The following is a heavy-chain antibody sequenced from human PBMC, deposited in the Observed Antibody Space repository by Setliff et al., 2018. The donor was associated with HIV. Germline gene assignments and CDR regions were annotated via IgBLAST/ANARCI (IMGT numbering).Heavy chain of an antibody. CDR3: ARGGAVSADFDS. D-gene: IGHD3-16*01. CDR2: IYYTGST. J-gene: IGHJ5*01. CDR1: GGSITSGDYH. Sequence: PSETLSLTCTVSGGSITSGDYHWSWIRQPPGKGLEWIGYIYYTGSTYYNPSLKSRLTISIDTSKNQFSLKLRSVTAADTAVYFCARGGAVSADFDSWGQGTLVTVSS. V-gene: IGHV4-30-4*08.